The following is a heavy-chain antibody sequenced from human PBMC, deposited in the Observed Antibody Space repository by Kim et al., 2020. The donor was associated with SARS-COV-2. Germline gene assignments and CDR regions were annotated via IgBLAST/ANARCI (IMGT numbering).Heavy chain of an antibody. CDR3: ARVGYYGSGSSEGMDV. CDR1: GFTVSSNY. CDR2: IYSGGST. Sequence: GGSLRLSCAASGFTVSSNYMSWVRQAPGKGLEWVSVIYSGGSTYYADSVKGRFTISRDNSKNTLYLQMNSLRAEDTAVYYCARVGYYGSGSSEGMDVWGQGTTVTVSS. V-gene: IGHV3-66*01. D-gene: IGHD3-10*01. J-gene: IGHJ6*02.